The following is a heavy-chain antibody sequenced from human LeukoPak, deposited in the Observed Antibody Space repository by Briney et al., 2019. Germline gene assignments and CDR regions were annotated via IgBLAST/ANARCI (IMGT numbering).Heavy chain of an antibody. D-gene: IGHD6-13*01. V-gene: IGHV4-39*07. CDR3: AREEVIAATYYFDY. J-gene: IGHJ4*02. CDR1: GGSISSSSYY. Sequence: SETLSLTCTVSGGSISSSSYYWGWIRQPPGTGLEWIGSIYYSGSTYYNPSLKSRVTISVDTSKNHFSLKLSSVTAADTAVYYCAREEVIAATYYFDYWGQGTLVTVSS. CDR2: IYYSGST.